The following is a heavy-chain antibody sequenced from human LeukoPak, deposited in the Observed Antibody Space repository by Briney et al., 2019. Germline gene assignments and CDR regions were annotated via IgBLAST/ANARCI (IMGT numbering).Heavy chain of an antibody. CDR1: EFTFSSYW. J-gene: IGHJ4*02. D-gene: IGHD6-13*01. Sequence: GGSLRLSCAGSEFTFSSYWMSWIRQAPGKGPEWVANIKQDGREKHYVDSVKGRFTISRDNAKSSLYLQMNSLRAEDTAVYYCTRDEAAATNWGQGTLVTVSS. V-gene: IGHV3-7*01. CDR3: TRDEAAATN. CDR2: IKQDGREK.